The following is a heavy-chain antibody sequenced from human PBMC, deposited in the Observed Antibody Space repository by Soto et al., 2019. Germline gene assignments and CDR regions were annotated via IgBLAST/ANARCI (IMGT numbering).Heavy chain of an antibody. J-gene: IGHJ5*02. Sequence: KSSETLSLTCAVYGGSFSGYYWSWIRQPPGKGLEWIGEINHSGSTNYNPSLKSRVTISVDTSKNQFSLKLSSVTAADTAVYYCASRRVPAATRNNWFDPWGQGTLVTVSS. CDR2: INHSGST. CDR1: GGSFSGYY. V-gene: IGHV4-34*01. D-gene: IGHD2-2*01. CDR3: ASRRVPAATRNNWFDP.